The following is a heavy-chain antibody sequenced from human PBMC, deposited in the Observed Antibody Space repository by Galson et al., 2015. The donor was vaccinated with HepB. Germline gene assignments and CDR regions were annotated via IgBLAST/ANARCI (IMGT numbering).Heavy chain of an antibody. J-gene: IGHJ4*02. CDR2: IGGSGGST. Sequence: SLRLSCAASGLTFSSYAMSWVRQAPGKGLEWVSSIGGSGGSTYYADSVKGRFTISRDNAKNTLYLQVNSLRAEDTAVYYCAILHGSSIGWHGFDYWGQGTLVTVSS. CDR3: AILHGSSIGWHGFDY. D-gene: IGHD6-25*01. V-gene: IGHV3-23*01. CDR1: GLTFSSYA.